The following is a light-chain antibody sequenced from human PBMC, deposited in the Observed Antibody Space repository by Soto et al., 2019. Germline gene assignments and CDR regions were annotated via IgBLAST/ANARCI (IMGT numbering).Light chain of an antibody. CDR2: SAS. V-gene: IGKV3-20*01. CDR1: QSVASSY. Sequence: VFAQAPGTLSLSPGERVTLSCRVSQSVASSYLAWYQQKPGRAPRLLFYSASSRATGIPDRFSGSGSGTDFTLTISRLEPEDFAVYYCHHFGSLPETFGQGTKVDI. CDR3: HHFGSLPET. J-gene: IGKJ1*01.